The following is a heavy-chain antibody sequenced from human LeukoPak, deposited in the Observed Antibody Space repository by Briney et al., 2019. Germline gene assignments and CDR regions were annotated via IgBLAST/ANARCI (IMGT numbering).Heavy chain of an antibody. D-gene: IGHD6-19*01. Sequence: GGFLTLSCAASGFTFSKYWMLWVRQAPGEGLESVSRINTDGTVTTYADSVKGRFTVSRHNADNTMFLQMNSVRGEDTAVYYCATKQWLAPPPDSWGQGTPVTVSS. CDR1: GFTFSKYW. V-gene: IGHV3-74*01. CDR2: INTDGTVT. J-gene: IGHJ4*02. CDR3: ATKQWLAPPPDS.